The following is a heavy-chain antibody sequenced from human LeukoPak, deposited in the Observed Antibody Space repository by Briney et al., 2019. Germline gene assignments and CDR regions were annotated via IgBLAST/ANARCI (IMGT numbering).Heavy chain of an antibody. Sequence: KSSETLSLTCTVSGGSFTSDYWSWIRQPAGKGLEWIGRFYTSGTTKYNPSPKSRVTMAADTSKNQFSLKLRSVTAADTAVYYCARCRHGNCDYFDYWGQGTLVTVSS. J-gene: IGHJ4*02. CDR2: FYTSGTT. CDR3: ARCRHGNCDYFDY. D-gene: IGHD1-7*01. CDR1: GGSFTSDY. V-gene: IGHV4-4*07.